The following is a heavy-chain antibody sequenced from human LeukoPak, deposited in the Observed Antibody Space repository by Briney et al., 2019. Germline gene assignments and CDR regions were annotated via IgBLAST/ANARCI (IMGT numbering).Heavy chain of an antibody. CDR3: AREKPHYGDADY. D-gene: IGHD4-17*01. V-gene: IGHV4-61*02. CDR1: GGSISSGGYY. J-gene: IGHJ4*02. CDR2: IYTSGST. Sequence: SQTLSLTCTVSGGSISSGGYYWSWIRQLAGKGLEWIGRIYTSGSTNYNPSLKSRVTISVDTSKNQFSLKLSSVTAADTAVYYCAREKPHYGDADYWGQGTLVTVSS.